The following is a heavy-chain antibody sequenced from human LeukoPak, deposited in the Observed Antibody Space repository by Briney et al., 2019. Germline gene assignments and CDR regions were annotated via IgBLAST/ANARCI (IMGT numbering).Heavy chain of an antibody. CDR1: GGSISSYY. D-gene: IGHD2-15*01. CDR2: IYYSGST. CDR3: AREGYCSGGSCYSEIDY. J-gene: IGHJ4*02. V-gene: IGHV4-59*01. Sequence: SETLSLTCTVSGGSISSYYWSWIRQPPGKGLEWIGYIYYSGSTNYNPSLKSRVTISVDTSKNQFSLKLSSVTAADTAVYYCAREGYCSGGSCYSEIDYWGQGTLVTVSS.